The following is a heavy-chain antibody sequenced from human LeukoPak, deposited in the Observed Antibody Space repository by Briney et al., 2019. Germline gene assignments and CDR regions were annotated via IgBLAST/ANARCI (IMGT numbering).Heavy chain of an antibody. D-gene: IGHD4-17*01. CDR1: GFTFSSYG. CDR2: IRYDGSNK. Sequence: GGSLRLSCAASGFTFSSYGMHWVCQAPGKGLEWVAFIRYDGSNKYYADSVKGRFTISRDNSKNTLYLQMNSLRAEDTAVYYCAKGNVHDYGDYVLDYWGQGTLVTVSS. V-gene: IGHV3-30*02. J-gene: IGHJ4*02. CDR3: AKGNVHDYGDYVLDY.